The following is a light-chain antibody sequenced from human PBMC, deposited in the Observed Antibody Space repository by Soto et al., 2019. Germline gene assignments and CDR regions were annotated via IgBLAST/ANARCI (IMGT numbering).Light chain of an antibody. CDR3: QQYGSSPIT. CDR1: QSVSSSY. Sequence: EIVLTQSPGTLSLSPGERATLSCRASQSVSSSYLAWYQQTPGQAHMLLVYGASSRATGIPDRFSGFGSGTDFTLTISRLEPEDFAVYFCQQYGSSPITFGQGTRLEIK. V-gene: IGKV3-20*01. CDR2: GAS. J-gene: IGKJ5*01.